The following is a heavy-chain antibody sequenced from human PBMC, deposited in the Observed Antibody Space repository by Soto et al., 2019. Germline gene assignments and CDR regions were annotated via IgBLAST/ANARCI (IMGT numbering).Heavy chain of an antibody. J-gene: IGHJ6*02. Sequence: ESGGGVVQPGRSRRLSCAASGFTFSSYGMHWVRQAPGKGLEWVAVISYDGSNKYYEDSVKGRFTISRDNSKNTLYLQMNSLRVEDTAVYYCAGGEVLRNFDWFGMDVWGQGTTVTVSS. CDR3: AGGEVLRNFDWFGMDV. D-gene: IGHD3-9*01. CDR1: GFTFSSYG. CDR2: ISYDGSNK. V-gene: IGHV3-30*03.